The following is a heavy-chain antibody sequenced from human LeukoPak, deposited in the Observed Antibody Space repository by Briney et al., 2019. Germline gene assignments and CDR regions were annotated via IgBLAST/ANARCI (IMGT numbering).Heavy chain of an antibody. J-gene: IGHJ6*02. Sequence: GESLKISCKASGYSFTSYWIGWVRQMPGKGLEWMGVIFPGDSDTRYSPSFQGQVTFSADKSITTAYLQWSSLKASDTAVYYCATWAPLSSGNNIYFYGMDVWGRGTAVTVSS. CDR1: GYSFTSYW. CDR3: ATWAPLSSGNNIYFYGMDV. D-gene: IGHD3-10*01. V-gene: IGHV5-51*01. CDR2: IFPGDSDT.